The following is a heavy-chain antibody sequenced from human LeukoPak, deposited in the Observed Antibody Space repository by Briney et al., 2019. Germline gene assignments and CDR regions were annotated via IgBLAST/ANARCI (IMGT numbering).Heavy chain of an antibody. J-gene: IGHJ6*03. V-gene: IGHV4-39*01. CDR2: IYYSGST. CDR3: ARHVVVPAALGLNYYYYMDV. Sequence: SETLSLTCAVYGGSFSGYYWGWIRQPPGKGLEWIGSIYYSGSTYYNPSLKSRVTISVDTSKNQFSLKLSSVTAADTAVYYCARHVVVPAALGLNYYYYMDVWGKGTTVTVSS. CDR1: GGSFSGYY. D-gene: IGHD2-2*01.